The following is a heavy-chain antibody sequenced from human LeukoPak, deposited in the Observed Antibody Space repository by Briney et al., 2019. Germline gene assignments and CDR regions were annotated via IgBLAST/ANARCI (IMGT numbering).Heavy chain of an antibody. CDR2: INTDGSST. CDR1: GFTFSSYW. D-gene: IGHD2-2*01. Sequence: GGSLRLSCAASGFTFSSYWMHWVRHAPGKGLVWVSRINTDGSSTIYADSVKGRFTISRDNSKNTLYLQMNRLRAEDTAVYYCAKRDSYYSSSYFDYWGQGTLVTVSS. J-gene: IGHJ4*02. CDR3: AKRDSYYSSSYFDY. V-gene: IGHV3-74*01.